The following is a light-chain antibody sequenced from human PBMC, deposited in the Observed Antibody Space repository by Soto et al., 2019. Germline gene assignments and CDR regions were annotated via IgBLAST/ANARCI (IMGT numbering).Light chain of an antibody. J-gene: IGKJ1*01. V-gene: IGKV3-15*01. CDR1: QSVSSN. Sequence: EIVMTQSPATLSVSPGERATLSCRASQSVSSNLAWYQQKPGQAPRLLIYVASTRATGIPARFSGCGSGTEFTLTISSLQSEDFEVYYCQQYNNWTPGTFGQGTKVEIK. CDR3: QQYNNWTPGT. CDR2: VAS.